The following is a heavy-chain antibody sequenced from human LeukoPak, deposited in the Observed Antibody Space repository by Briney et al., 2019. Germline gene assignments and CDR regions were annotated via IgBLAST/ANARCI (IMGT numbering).Heavy chain of an antibody. V-gene: IGHV4-34*01. J-gene: IGHJ4*02. D-gene: IGHD2-15*01. CDR2: INHSGST. CDR1: GGSFSGYY. CDR3: ARRWDIVVVVAAHFDY. Sequence: SETLSLTCAVYGGSFSGYYWSWIRQPPGKGLEWIGEINHSGSTNYNPSLKSRVTISVDTSKNQFSLKLSSVTAADTAVYYCARRWDIVVVVAAHFDYWGQGTLVTVSS.